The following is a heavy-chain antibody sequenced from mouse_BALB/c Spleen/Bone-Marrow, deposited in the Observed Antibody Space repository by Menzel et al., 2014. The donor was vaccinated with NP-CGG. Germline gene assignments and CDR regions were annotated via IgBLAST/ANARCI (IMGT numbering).Heavy chain of an antibody. CDR3: ARTWEFAH. CDR1: GYTFTSYW. J-gene: IGHJ3*01. D-gene: IGHD4-1*01. Sequence: VHLVESGAELARPGASVKLSCKASGYTFTSYWMQWVKQRPGQGLEWIGAIYPGDGDTRYTQKFKGKATLTADKSSSTAYMQLSSVASEDSAVYYCARTWEFAHWGQGTLVTVS. V-gene: IGHV1-87*01. CDR2: IYPGDGDT.